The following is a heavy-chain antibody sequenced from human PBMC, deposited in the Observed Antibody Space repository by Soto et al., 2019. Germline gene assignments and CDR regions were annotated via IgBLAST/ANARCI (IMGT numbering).Heavy chain of an antibody. J-gene: IGHJ1*01. D-gene: IGHD5-18*01. Sequence: QVQVVQSGAEVKKPGSSVKISCKASGRIFSSFPTSWVRQVPGQGLEWRGGVISASGSVTYAPKFRGRVTMTAVNSAGIGYMELTSLTSEDTAIYYCARVGSRDAYNYVLDQWGPGTMVTVSS. CDR1: GRIFSSFP. CDR3: ARVGSRDAYNYVLDQ. V-gene: IGHV1-69*06. CDR2: VISASGSV.